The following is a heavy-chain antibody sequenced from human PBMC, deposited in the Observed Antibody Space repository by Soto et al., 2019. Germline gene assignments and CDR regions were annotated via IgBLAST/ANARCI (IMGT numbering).Heavy chain of an antibody. D-gene: IGHD2-15*01. J-gene: IGHJ3*02. Sequence: SLRLSCAASVLTFSSYGMHWVRQAPGKGLEWVALIWFDGSDKYYTESVKGRFTISRDNSKSTLYLQMNSLRAEDTAVYYCARLYCSASSCYSVGAFDIRGQGTMVTVSS. V-gene: IGHV3-33*01. CDR2: IWFDGSDK. CDR1: VLTFSSYG. CDR3: ARLYCSASSCYSVGAFDI.